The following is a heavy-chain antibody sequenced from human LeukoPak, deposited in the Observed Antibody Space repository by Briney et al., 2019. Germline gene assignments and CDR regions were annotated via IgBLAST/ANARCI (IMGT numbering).Heavy chain of an antibody. J-gene: IGHJ4*02. V-gene: IGHV3-74*01. CDR3: ARDQQWLDIDY. CDR2: INSDGSST. CDR1: GFTFSSYA. D-gene: IGHD6-19*01. Sequence: GGSLRLSCAASGFTFSSYAMSWVRQAPGKGLEWVSRINSDGSSTSYADSVKGRFTISRDNAKNTLYLQMNSLRAEDTAVYYCARDQQWLDIDYWGQGTLVTVSS.